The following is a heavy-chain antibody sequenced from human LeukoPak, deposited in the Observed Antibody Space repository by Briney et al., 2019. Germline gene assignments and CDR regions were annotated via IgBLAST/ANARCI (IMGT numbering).Heavy chain of an antibody. D-gene: IGHD3-16*01. Sequence: GASVKVSCKASGYTFTGYYMHWVRQAPGQGLEWMGWINPNSGGTNYAQKFQGRVTMTRDTSISTAYMELSRLRSDDTAVYYCARGDTHCVWDYFDYWGQGTLVTVSS. CDR3: ARGDTHCVWDYFDY. V-gene: IGHV1-2*02. CDR2: INPNSGGT. CDR1: GYTFTGYY. J-gene: IGHJ4*02.